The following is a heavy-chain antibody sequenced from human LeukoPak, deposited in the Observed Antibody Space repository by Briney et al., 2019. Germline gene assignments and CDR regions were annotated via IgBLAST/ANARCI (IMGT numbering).Heavy chain of an antibody. Sequence: GGSLRLSCAASGFTFSSYAVSWVRRAPGKGLEWVSAISGSGGSTYYADSVKGRFTISRDNSKNTLYLQMNSLRAEDTAVYYCAKSAVAGTIPNDYWGQGTLVTVSS. J-gene: IGHJ4*02. CDR3: AKSAVAGTIPNDY. CDR1: GFTFSSYA. D-gene: IGHD6-19*01. CDR2: ISGSGGST. V-gene: IGHV3-23*01.